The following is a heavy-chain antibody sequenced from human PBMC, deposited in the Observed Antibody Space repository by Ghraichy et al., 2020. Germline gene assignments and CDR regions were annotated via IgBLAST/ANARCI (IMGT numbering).Heavy chain of an antibody. CDR1: GGSFNYHY. V-gene: IGHV4-59*11. J-gene: IGHJ6*02. D-gene: IGHD3-10*01. CDR3: ARGDARSYYGYYYGMDV. Sequence: LSCTVSGGSFNYHYWSWIRQPPGKGLEWIGYIYYSGTTKYNPSLKSRVTISADMSKNQFSLKLTSVTAADTAVYFCARGDARSYYGYYYGMDVWGQGTTVTVSS. CDR2: IYYSGTT.